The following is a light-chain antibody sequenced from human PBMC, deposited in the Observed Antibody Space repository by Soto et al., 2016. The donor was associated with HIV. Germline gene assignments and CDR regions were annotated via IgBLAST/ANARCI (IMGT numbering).Light chain of an antibody. CDR2: AAS. CDR3: QQSHSSWT. J-gene: IGKJ1*01. V-gene: IGKV1-16*02. Sequence: DIQMTQSPSSLSASVGDRVTITCRASQDINNYLAWFQQKPGKAPKSLIYAASTLQSGVSSKFSGSGSGTDFTLTISSLQPEDLATYFCQQSHSSWTFGQGTKVDIK. CDR1: QDINNY.